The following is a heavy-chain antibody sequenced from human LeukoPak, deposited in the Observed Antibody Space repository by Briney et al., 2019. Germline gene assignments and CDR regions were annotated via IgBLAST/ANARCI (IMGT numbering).Heavy chain of an antibody. V-gene: IGHV1-69*13. CDR1: GGTFSSYA. J-gene: IGHJ4*02. CDR2: IIPIFGTA. CDR3: AGATIFEQPFDY. D-gene: IGHD3-3*01. Sequence: GASVKVPCKASGGTFSSYAISWVRQAPGQGLEWMGGIIPIFGTANYAQKFQGRVTITADESTSTAYMELSSLRSEDTAVYYCAGATIFEQPFDYWGQGTLVTVSS.